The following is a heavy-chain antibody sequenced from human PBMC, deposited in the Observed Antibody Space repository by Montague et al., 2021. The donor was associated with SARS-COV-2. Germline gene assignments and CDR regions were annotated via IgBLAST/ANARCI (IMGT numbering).Heavy chain of an antibody. CDR1: GGSVTTNY. J-gene: IGHJ5*01. D-gene: IGHD6-13*01. V-gene: IGHV4-59*02. Sequence: SETLSLTCTVSGGSVTTNYWSWIRQPPGKGLEWIGYIYDTGNTNYNPSLRSRATMSIDTSRNQFSLTLNSVTAADTAVYFCARVHRRQLANWFDPWGLGTLVTVSS. CDR3: ARVHRRQLANWFDP. CDR2: IYDTGNT.